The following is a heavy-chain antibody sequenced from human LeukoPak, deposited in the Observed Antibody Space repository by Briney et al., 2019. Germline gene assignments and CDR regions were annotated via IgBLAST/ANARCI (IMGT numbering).Heavy chain of an antibody. J-gene: IGHJ5*02. D-gene: IGHD3-10*01. CDR3: ARDRHKLLWFGELLGWFDP. V-gene: IGHV4-59*01. Sequence: SETLSLTCTVSGGSISSYYWSWIRQPPGKGLEWIGYIYYSGGTNYNPSLKSRVTISVDTSKNQFSLKLSSVTAADTAVYYCARDRHKLLWFGELLGWFDPWGQGTLVTVSS. CDR1: GGSISSYY. CDR2: IYYSGGT.